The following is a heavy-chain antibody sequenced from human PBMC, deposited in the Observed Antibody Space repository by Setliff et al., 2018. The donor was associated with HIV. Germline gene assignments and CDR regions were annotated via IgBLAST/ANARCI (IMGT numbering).Heavy chain of an antibody. J-gene: IGHJ4*02. Sequence: ASVKVSCKASGGTFSSYAISWVRQAPGQGLEWMGWMNPNSGNTGYAQKFQGRVTMTRNTSITTAYMELSSLGSEDTAVYYCARVIGYFSGWYLKYWGQGTPVTVSS. V-gene: IGHV1-8*02. CDR2: MNPNSGNT. CDR3: ARVIGYFSGWYLKY. D-gene: IGHD6-19*01. CDR1: GGTFSSYA.